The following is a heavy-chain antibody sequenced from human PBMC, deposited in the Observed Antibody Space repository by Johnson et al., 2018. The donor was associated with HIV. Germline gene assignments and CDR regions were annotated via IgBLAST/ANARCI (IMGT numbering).Heavy chain of an antibody. Sequence: VQLVESGGSVVRPGGSLRLSCAASGFTFSNYAMSWVRQALGKGLEWVSGVSGRGGSTYYADSVKGRFTISRDNAKNTLYLQMNSLRAEDTAVYYCARDGYSSSWYGKDAFDIWGQGTMVTVSS. D-gene: IGHD6-19*01. J-gene: IGHJ3*02. CDR2: VSGRGGST. CDR1: GFTFSNYA. V-gene: IGHV3-23*04. CDR3: ARDGYSSSWYGKDAFDI.